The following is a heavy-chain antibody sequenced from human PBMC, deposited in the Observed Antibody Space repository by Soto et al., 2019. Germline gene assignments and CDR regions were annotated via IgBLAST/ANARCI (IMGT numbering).Heavy chain of an antibody. CDR1: EGKIGNVGCS. CDR3: VRARWLVPDY. D-gene: IGHD6-6*01. CDR2: IYYSGST. V-gene: IGHV4-61*08. J-gene: IGHJ4*02. Sequence: VSEGKIGNVGCSRSWIRQPPGKGLEWIGYIYYSGSTNYNPSLKSRVTISVDTAKTQFSLKLSSVTAADTAVYYCVRARWLVPDYWRQGTLVT.